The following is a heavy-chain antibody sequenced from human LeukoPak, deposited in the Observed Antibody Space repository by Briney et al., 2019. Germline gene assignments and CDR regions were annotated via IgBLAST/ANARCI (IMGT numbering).Heavy chain of an antibody. CDR2: SIPIFGTA. V-gene: IGHV1-69*05. CDR1: GGTFSSYA. CDR3: ARETPCGGDCYSSH. Sequence: ASVKVSCKASGGTFSSYAISWVRQAPGQGREWRGGSIPIFGTANYAQKFQGRVTLTTDESTSTAYMELSSLRSEDTAVYYCARETPCGGDCYSSHWGQGTLVTVSS. D-gene: IGHD2-21*02. J-gene: IGHJ4*02.